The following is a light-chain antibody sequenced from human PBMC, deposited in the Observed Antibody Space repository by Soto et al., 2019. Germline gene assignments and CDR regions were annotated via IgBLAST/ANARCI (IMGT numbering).Light chain of an antibody. CDR1: QSVSSSY. Sequence: EIVMTQSPATLSVSPWEIATLSCRASQSVSSSYLAWYQQKPVQAPRLLIYRTSTRATGIPDRFSGSGPGTAFTLTISRLEPEDFAVYHRQQFGSSVTFGQGTRLEIK. J-gene: IGKJ5*01. V-gene: IGKV3-20*01. CDR2: RTS. CDR3: QQFGSSVT.